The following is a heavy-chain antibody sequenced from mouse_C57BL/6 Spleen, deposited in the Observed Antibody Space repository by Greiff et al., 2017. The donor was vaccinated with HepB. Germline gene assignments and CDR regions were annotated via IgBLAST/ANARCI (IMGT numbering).Heavy chain of an antibody. J-gene: IGHJ4*01. D-gene: IGHD2-4*01. CDR3: ARDERGDYDYDGNAMDY. CDR1: GYSITSGYY. V-gene: IGHV3-6*01. Sequence: VQLQQSGPGLVKPSQSLSLTCSVTGYSITSGYYWNWIRQFPGNKLEWMGYISYDGSNNYNPSLKNRISITRDTSKNQFFLKLNSVTTEDTATYYCARDERGDYDYDGNAMDYWGQGTSVTVSS. CDR2: ISYDGSN.